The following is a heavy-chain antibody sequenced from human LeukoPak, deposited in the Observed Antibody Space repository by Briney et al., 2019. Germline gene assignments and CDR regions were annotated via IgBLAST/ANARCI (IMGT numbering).Heavy chain of an antibody. D-gene: IGHD3-3*01. J-gene: IGHJ4*02. Sequence: GGSLRLSCAASGFTVSSNYMSWVRQAPGKGLEWVSVIYSGGSTYYADSVKGRFTISRDNSKNTLYLQMNSLRAEDTAVYYCASDTILNDFWSGYDDYWGQGTLVIVSS. CDR3: ASDTILNDFWSGYDDY. CDR2: IYSGGST. CDR1: GFTVSSNY. V-gene: IGHV3-66*02.